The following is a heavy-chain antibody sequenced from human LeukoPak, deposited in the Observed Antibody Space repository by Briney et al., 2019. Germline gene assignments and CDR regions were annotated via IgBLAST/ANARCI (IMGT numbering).Heavy chain of an antibody. CDR2: IYTSGST. CDR3: AREDTGYYYYYMDV. V-gene: IGHV4-61*02. D-gene: IGHD5-18*01. CDR1: GGSISSGSYY. J-gene: IGHJ6*03. Sequence: SETLSLTCTVSGGSISSGSYYWSWIRQPAGKGLEWIGRIYTSGSTNYNPSLKSRVTIFVDTSKNQFSLKLSSVTAADTAVYYCAREDTGYYYYYMDVWGKGTTVTVSS.